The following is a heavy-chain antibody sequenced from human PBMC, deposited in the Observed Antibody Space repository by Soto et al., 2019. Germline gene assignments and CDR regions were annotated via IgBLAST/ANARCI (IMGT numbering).Heavy chain of an antibody. Sequence: RASVKVSCKASGGTFSSYAISWVRQAPGQGLEWMGGIIPIFGTANYAQKFQGRVTITADESTSTAYMELSSLRSEDTAVYYCARQYDYDSSGYYYSAFDIWGQGTMVTVSS. CDR2: IIPIFGTA. J-gene: IGHJ3*02. CDR3: ARQYDYDSSGYYYSAFDI. CDR1: GGTFSSYA. V-gene: IGHV1-69*13. D-gene: IGHD3-22*01.